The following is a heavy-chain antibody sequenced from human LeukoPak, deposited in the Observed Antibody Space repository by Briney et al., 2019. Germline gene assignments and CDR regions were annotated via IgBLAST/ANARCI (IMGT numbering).Heavy chain of an antibody. Sequence: SETLSLTCTVSGDSVRSYYWSWIRQPPGQGLEWLGHINDRGSTNYNPSLQGRVTISIDTSKNQFSLKVNSVTAADTAVYYCVKDSRYGSGWFEDGLDFWGQGTTVTVSS. CDR2: INDRGST. V-gene: IGHV4-59*02. D-gene: IGHD6-13*01. CDR3: VKDSRYGSGWFEDGLDF. J-gene: IGHJ6*02. CDR1: GDSVRSYY.